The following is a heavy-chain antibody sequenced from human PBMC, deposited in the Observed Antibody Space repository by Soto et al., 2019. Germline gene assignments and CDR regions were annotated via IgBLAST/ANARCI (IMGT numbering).Heavy chain of an antibody. CDR3: AKLAYPSDSTGYYYERVSGWIDS. V-gene: IGHV3-23*01. CDR2: ISASGGTA. CDR1: GFMFSSYA. J-gene: IGHJ5*01. D-gene: IGHD3-22*01. Sequence: GGSLRLSCAASGFMFSSYAMSWVRQAPGKGLEWVSSISASGGTANLADSVEGRCTISRDNSKSTLYLQMNSLRAEDTAVYYCAKLAYPSDSTGYYYERVSGWIDSWGQGTLVTVSS.